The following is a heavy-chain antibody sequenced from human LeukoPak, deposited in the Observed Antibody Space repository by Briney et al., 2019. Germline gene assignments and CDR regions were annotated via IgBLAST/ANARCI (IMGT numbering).Heavy chain of an antibody. J-gene: IGHJ4*02. CDR2: ISSSSSTI. V-gene: IGHV3-48*04. D-gene: IGHD3-9*01. Sequence: GGSLRLSCAASGFTFSSYSMNWVRQAPGKGLEWVSYISSSSSTIYYADSVKGRFTTSRDNAKNSLSLQLNSLRVEDTAVYYCARGHYDVLAASYKWTPDYWGQGTLVTVSS. CDR1: GFTFSSYS. CDR3: ARGHYDVLAASYKWTPDY.